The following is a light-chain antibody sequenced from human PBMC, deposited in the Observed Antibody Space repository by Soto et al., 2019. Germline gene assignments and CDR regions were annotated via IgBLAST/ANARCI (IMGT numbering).Light chain of an antibody. J-gene: IGKJ2*01. CDR3: QQYGSSPRYT. V-gene: IGKV3-20*01. CDR2: GAS. Sequence: EMVLTQSPGTLSLSPGERATLSCRASQSVSSSYLAWYQQKPGQAPRLLIYGASSRATGIPDRFSGSGSGTDFPLTISRLEPEDFAVYYCQQYGSSPRYTFGQGTKLEIK. CDR1: QSVSSSY.